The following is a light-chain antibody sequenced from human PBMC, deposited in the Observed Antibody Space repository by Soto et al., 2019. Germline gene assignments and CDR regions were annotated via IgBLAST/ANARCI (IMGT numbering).Light chain of an antibody. CDR3: QQYYNWPRT. CDR2: GAS. Sequence: EIVMTQSPGTLSLSPGDTATLSCRASQSLGSDLAWYQQKPGQAPRLLIFGASARPTGIPARISGSGSGTEFTLTISSPRSEDFAVYFCQQYYNWPRTFGQGTKVDIK. J-gene: IGKJ1*01. V-gene: IGKV3-15*01. CDR1: QSLGSD.